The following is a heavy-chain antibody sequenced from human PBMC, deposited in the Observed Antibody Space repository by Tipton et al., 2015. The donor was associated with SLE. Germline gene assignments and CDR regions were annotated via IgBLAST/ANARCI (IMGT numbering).Heavy chain of an antibody. CDR3: ARDLVVVAATPLDY. V-gene: IGHV3-30*04. CDR1: GFTFSSYA. CDR2: ISYDGSNK. D-gene: IGHD2-15*01. J-gene: IGHJ4*02. Sequence: SLRLSCAASGFTFSSYAMHWVRQTPGKGLEWVAVISYDGSNKNYADSVKGRFTISRDNSKNTLYLQMNSLRPEDTAVYYCARDLVVVAATPLDYWGQGTLVTVSS.